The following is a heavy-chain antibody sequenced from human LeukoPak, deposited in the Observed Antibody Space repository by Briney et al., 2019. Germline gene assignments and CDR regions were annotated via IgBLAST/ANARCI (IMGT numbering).Heavy chain of an antibody. CDR1: GYTFTSYY. CDR2: INPSGGST. Sequence: ASVKVSCKASGYTFTSYYMHWVRQAPGQGLEWMGIINPSGGSTNYAQKFQGRVTMTRDMSTSTVYMELSSLRSEDTAVYFCARGLSSTSSFYYNYYYMAVWGKGTTVTVSS. CDR3: ARGLSSTSSFYYNYYYMAV. J-gene: IGHJ6*03. D-gene: IGHD2-2*01. V-gene: IGHV1-46*01.